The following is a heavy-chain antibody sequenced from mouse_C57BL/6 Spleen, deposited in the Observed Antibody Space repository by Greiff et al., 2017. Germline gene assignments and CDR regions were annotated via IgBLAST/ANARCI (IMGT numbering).Heavy chain of an antibody. V-gene: IGHV1-54*01. CDR1: GYAFTNYL. CDR2: INPGSGGT. J-gene: IGHJ1*03. D-gene: IGHD4-1*01. Sequence: VQLQQSGAELVRPGTSVKVSCKASGYAFTNYLIEWVKQRPGQGLEWIGVINPGSGGTNYNEKFKGKATLTADKSSSTAYMQLSSLTSEDSAVYFCARFGTKLWYFDGWGTGTTVTVSS. CDR3: ARFGTKLWYFDG.